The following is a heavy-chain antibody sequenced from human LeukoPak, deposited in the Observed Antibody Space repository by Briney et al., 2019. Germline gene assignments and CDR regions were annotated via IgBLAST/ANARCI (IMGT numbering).Heavy chain of an antibody. D-gene: IGHD4-11*01. CDR3: AETAVPPALDAFDI. J-gene: IGHJ3*02. V-gene: IGHV7-4-1*02. CDR2: INTNTGNP. Sequence: ASVKVSCKASGYTFTSYAMNWVRQAPGQGLEWMGWINTNTGNPTYAQGFIGRFVFSLDTSVSTAYLQISSLKAEDTAVYYCAETAVPPALDAFDIWGQGTMVTVSS. CDR1: GYTFTSYA.